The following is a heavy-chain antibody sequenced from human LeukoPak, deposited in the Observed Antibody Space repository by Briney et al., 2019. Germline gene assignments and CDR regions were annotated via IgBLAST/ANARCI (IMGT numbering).Heavy chain of an antibody. CDR3: ARDMGAVTVTHYYYYMDV. CDR1: GGSISSSSYY. J-gene: IGHJ6*03. V-gene: IGHV4-39*07. Sequence: PSETLSLTCTVSGGSISSSSYYWGWIRQPPGKGLEWIGSIYYSGSTYYNPSLKSRVTISVDTSKNQFSLKLSSVTAADTAVYYCARDMGAVTVTHYYYYMDVWGKGTTVTVSS. D-gene: IGHD4-17*01. CDR2: IYYSGST.